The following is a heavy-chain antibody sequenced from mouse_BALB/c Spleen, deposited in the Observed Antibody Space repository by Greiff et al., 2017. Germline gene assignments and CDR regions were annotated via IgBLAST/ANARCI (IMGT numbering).Heavy chain of an antibody. Sequence: EVQLQQSGTVLARPGASVKMSCKASGYTFTSYWMHWVKQRPGQGLEWIGAIYPGNSDTSYNQKFKGKAKLTAVTSTSTAYMELSSLTNEDSAVYYCTNLYDYDGYWGQGTLVTVSA. CDR3: TNLYDYDGY. D-gene: IGHD2-4*01. J-gene: IGHJ3*01. V-gene: IGHV1-5*01. CDR1: GYTFTSYW. CDR2: IYPGNSDT.